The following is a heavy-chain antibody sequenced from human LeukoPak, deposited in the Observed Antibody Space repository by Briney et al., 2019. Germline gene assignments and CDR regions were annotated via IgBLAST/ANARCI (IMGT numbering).Heavy chain of an antibody. CDR1: GGSIISYY. V-gene: IGHV4-59*08. CDR2: IYYSGST. J-gene: IGHJ3*02. D-gene: IGHD3-10*01. CDR3: AKSNGYGLVDI. Sequence: SETLSLTCTVSGGSIISYYWSWIRQPPGKGLEWIGYIYYSGSTNYNPSLTSRVTISLDTSRNQFSLRLNSVTAADTAVYYCAKSNGYGLVDIWGQGTMVTVSS.